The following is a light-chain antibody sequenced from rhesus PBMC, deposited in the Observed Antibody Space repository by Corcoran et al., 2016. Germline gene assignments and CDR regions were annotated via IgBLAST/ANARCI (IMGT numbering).Light chain of an antibody. V-gene: IGKV4-1*01. CDR3: QQYYSSPYS. Sequence: DIVMTQSPDSLAVSLGERVTINCKSSQSLLYSSNNKNYLAWYQQKPGQAPKRLIYWASTRESGVPNLFSGSGSGTDFTLTISGLQAEDVAVYYCQQYYSSPYSFGQGTKVEIK. J-gene: IGKJ2*01. CDR2: WAS. CDR1: QSLLYSSNNKNY.